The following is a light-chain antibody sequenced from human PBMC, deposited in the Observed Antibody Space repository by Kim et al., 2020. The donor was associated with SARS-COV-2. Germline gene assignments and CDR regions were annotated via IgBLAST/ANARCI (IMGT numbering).Light chain of an antibody. Sequence: ETATLTCTGNSNNVGNRGAAWLQQHQGHPPKLLSYRNNNRPSGISERLSASRSGNTASLTITGLQPEDEADYYCSAWDSSLSAWVFGGGTKLTVL. CDR3: SAWDSSLSAWV. J-gene: IGLJ3*02. CDR2: RNN. V-gene: IGLV10-54*01. CDR1: SNNVGNRG.